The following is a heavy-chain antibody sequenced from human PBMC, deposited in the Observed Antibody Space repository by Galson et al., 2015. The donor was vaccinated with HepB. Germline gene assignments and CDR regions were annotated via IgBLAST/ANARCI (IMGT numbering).Heavy chain of an antibody. V-gene: IGHV3-30*18. CDR3: AKDNTRNGPPSDY. D-gene: IGHD1-14*01. CDR2: ISYDGSNK. Sequence: SLRLSCAASGFTFSSYGMHWVRQVPGKGLEWVAVISYDGSNKYYADSVKGRFTISRDNSKNTLYLQMNSLRAEDTAVYYCAKDNTRNGPPSDYWGQGTLVTVSS. CDR1: GFTFSSYG. J-gene: IGHJ4*02.